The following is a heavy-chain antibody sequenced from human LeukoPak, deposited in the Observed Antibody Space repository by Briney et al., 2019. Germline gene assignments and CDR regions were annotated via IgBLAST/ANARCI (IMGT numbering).Heavy chain of an antibody. V-gene: IGHV4-59*08. D-gene: IGHD3-10*01. J-gene: IGHJ4*02. Sequence: KPSEPLSLTCSVSGGSINSFYWSWIRQPPGKGLEWIGYIHSNGGTNYNPSRKSRVTMSVDTSKNQFSLKLNSVTAADSAVYFCARHVSGIYGSRGDFDYWGQGTLVTVSS. CDR1: GGSINSFY. CDR3: ARHVSGIYGSRGDFDY. CDR2: IHSNGGT.